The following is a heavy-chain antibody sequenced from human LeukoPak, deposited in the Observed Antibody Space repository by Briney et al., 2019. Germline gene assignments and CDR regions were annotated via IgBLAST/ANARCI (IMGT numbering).Heavy chain of an antibody. CDR1: GFTFSDYS. D-gene: IGHD6-6*01. CDR2: ISGSGGST. Sequence: GGSLRLSCAASGFTFSDYSMNWVRQAPGKGLEWVSAISGSGGSTYYADSVKGRFTISRDNSKNTLYLQMNSLRAEDTAVYYCAKDSSSSGFGPWGQGTLVTVSS. CDR3: AKDSSSSGFGP. V-gene: IGHV3-23*01. J-gene: IGHJ4*02.